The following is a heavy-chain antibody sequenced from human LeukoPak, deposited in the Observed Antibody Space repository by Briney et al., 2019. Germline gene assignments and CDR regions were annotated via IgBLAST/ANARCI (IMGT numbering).Heavy chain of an antibody. Sequence: ASVKVSCKASGYTFTSYGISWVRQAPGQGLEWMGWISAYNGNTNYAQKLQGRVTMTTDTSTSTAYMELRSLRSDDTAVYYCARGPPYDSSGLPFDYWGQGTLVTVSS. D-gene: IGHD3-22*01. J-gene: IGHJ4*02. CDR2: ISAYNGNT. CDR3: ARGPPYDSSGLPFDY. CDR1: GYTFTSYG. V-gene: IGHV1-18*01.